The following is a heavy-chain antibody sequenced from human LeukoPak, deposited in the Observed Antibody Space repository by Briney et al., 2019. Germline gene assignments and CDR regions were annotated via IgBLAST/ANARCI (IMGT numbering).Heavy chain of an antibody. CDR3: GRGGNGIDV. J-gene: IGHJ3*01. CDR2: INSDETNA. D-gene: IGHD2-8*01. V-gene: IGHV3-74*01. CDR1: GFAFSNFL. Sequence: GGSLRLSCAASGFAFSNFLMHWVRQAPGKGLVWVSRINSDETNAYADSVKGRFTISRDNAKNTLYLQTNGLRAEDTAVYFCGRGGNGIDVWGQGTTVIVSS.